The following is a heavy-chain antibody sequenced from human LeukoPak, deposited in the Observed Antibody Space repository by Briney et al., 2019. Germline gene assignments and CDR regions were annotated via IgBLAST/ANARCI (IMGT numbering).Heavy chain of an antibody. V-gene: IGHV4-4*09. J-gene: IGHJ3*02. D-gene: IGHD1-26*01. CDR2: ISFTDYT. Sequence: SETLSLTCSVSGGSISSDYWSWIRQPPGKGLEWIGYISFTDYTNYNPSLKSRVTISVDTSKNQISLKMNSVTAADTAFYYCARRENSAFDIWGQGTMVTVAS. CDR3: ARRENSAFDI. CDR1: GGSISSDY.